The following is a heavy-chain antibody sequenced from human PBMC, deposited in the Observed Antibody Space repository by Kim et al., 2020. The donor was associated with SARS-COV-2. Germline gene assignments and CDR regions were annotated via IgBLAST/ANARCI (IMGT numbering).Heavy chain of an antibody. CDR2: ISAYNGNT. D-gene: IGHD2-15*01. CDR1: GYTFTSYG. V-gene: IGHV1-18*04. J-gene: IGHJ3*02. Sequence: ASVKVSCKASGYTFTSYGISWVRQAPGQGLEWMGWISAYNGNTNYAQKLQGRVTMTTDTSTSTAYMELRSLRSDDTAVYYCARDRWSQDIVVVVAATPDAFDIWGQGTMVTVSS. CDR3: ARDRWSQDIVVVVAATPDAFDI.